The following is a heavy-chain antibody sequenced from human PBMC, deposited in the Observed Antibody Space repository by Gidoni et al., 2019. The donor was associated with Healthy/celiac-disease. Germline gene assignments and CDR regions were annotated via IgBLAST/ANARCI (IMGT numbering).Heavy chain of an antibody. CDR3: ARESCTNGVCNPNWFDP. CDR2: INPNSGGT. Sequence: QVQLVQSGAEVKQPGASVKVSCKASGYTFTGYYMHWVRQAPGQGLEWMGWINPNSGGTNYAQKFQGRVTMTRETSISTAYMELSRLRSDDTAVYYCARESCTNGVCNPNWFDPWGQGTLVTVSS. V-gene: IGHV1-2*02. J-gene: IGHJ5*02. D-gene: IGHD2-8*01. CDR1: GYTFTGYY.